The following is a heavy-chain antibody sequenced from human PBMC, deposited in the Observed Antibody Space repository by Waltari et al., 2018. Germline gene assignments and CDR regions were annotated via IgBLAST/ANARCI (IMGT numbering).Heavy chain of an antibody. J-gene: IGHJ5*02. CDR2: ISFDGLDK. CDR3: AKANRHSGQDNWFDP. Sequence: QGQLVESGGGVVQPGRSLRLTCTASGFIFSNYGMHWVRQAPGKGLEWVAVISFDGLDKRYADSVKSRFTISRDNSKNTLFLELNSLTTDDTGVYFCAKANRHSGQDNWFDPWGHGAPVTVSS. V-gene: IGHV3-30*18. CDR1: GFIFSNYG. D-gene: IGHD2-15*01.